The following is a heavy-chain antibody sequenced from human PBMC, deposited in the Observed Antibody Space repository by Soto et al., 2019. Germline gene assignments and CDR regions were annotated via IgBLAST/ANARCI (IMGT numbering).Heavy chain of an antibody. Sequence: SETLSLTCTVSGDSLDTSYWNWIRQPAGERLEWIGRIHSTRGSHYNPSLRSRVSMSIDTSKKQISLELRSVTAADTAVYFCVRGVAAVGTAWFDPWGPGTLVTVSS. CDR2: IHSTRGS. D-gene: IGHD6-13*01. V-gene: IGHV4-4*07. CDR1: GDSLDTSY. J-gene: IGHJ5*02. CDR3: VRGVAAVGTAWFDP.